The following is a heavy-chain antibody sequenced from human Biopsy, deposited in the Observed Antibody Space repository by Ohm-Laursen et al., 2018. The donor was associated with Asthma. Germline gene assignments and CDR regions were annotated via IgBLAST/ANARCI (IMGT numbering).Heavy chain of an antibody. CDR3: ARGYSGSDRIVYYYSGLEV. J-gene: IGHJ6*02. CDR1: GGSFGNHA. CDR2: IIPMFGAT. D-gene: IGHD5-12*01. V-gene: IGHV1-69*06. Sequence: SVKVSCNTSGGSFGNHAVGWVRQAPGQGLEWMGGIIPMFGATKYAQKFQGRVTFTADKSTNTAYMELSSLRSEDTALYYCARGYSGSDRIVYYYSGLEVWGQGTTVTVSS.